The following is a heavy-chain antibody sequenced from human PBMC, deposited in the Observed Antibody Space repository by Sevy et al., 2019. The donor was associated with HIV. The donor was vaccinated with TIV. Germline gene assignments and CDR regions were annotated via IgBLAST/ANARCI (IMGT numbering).Heavy chain of an antibody. CDR2: IWSDGSTK. CDR1: GFTFSDYG. Sequence: GGSLRLSCAASGFTFSDYGMHWVRQAPGKGLEWVAVIWSDGSTKYYGDSVNDRFTISRDSSKNTLFLQMNSLRVDDTAVYYCAREERSGTTTSFDYWGQGALVTVSS. V-gene: IGHV3-33*01. D-gene: IGHD1-7*01. CDR3: AREERSGTTTSFDY. J-gene: IGHJ4*02.